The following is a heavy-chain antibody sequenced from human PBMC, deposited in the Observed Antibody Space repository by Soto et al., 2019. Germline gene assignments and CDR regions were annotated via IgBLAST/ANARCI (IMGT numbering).Heavy chain of an antibody. D-gene: IGHD3-3*02. CDR3: GRGRSGQIVIFY. V-gene: IGHV1-2*02. CDR2: IGPESGAT. CDR1: GYTFTGHY. J-gene: IGHJ4*02. Sequence: AAVKVSCKTSGYTFTGHYIHWVRQAPQQGPEWMGEIGPESGATRYAQKFRGRVTMTMDTSITTVYMELKNLSPDDTAVYYCGRGRSGQIVIFYWGQGTPVTVSS.